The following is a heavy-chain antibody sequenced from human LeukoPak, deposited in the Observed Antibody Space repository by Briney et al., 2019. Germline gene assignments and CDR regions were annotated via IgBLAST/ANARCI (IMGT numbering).Heavy chain of an antibody. CDR1: GYTYISYT. D-gene: IGHD1-1*01. V-gene: IGHV1-18*01. J-gene: IGHJ4*02. CDR3: ARVGPTFYFDY. Sequence: GASVKVSCKTSGYTYISYTITWVRQAPGQGLEWMGWISDYRGDTKYAQKVQGRVTMTTDTSTGTAYMELRSLTSDDTAVYYCARVGPTFYFDYWGQGTLVTVYS. CDR2: ISDYRGDT.